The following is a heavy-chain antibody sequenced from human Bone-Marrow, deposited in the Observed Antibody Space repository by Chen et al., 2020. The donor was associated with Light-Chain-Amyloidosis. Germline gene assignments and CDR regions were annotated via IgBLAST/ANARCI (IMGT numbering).Heavy chain of an antibody. CDR3: ARDRTPFGVAQYYFDY. J-gene: IGHJ4*02. V-gene: IGHV3-7*03. D-gene: IGHD3-3*01. CDR2: VRQDVSEK. Sequence: WVRQSPGKGLEWVANVRQDVSEKDYAASVKGRFTISRDDAKNSVYLQMNNLRAEDTAVYYCARDRTPFGVAQYYFDYWGQGTRVTVSS.